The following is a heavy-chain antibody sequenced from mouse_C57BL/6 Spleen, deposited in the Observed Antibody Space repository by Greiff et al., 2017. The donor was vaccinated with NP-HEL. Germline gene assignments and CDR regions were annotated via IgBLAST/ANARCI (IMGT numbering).Heavy chain of an antibody. V-gene: IGHV1-69*01. CDR1: GYTFTSYW. D-gene: IGHD3-2*02. CDR3: ARFGSSGTFDY. Sequence: VQLQQPGAELVMPGASVKLSCKASGYTFTSYWMHWVKQRPGQGLEWIGEIDPSDSYTNYNQKFKGKSTLSVDKSSSTAYMQLSSLTSEDSAVYYCARFGSSGTFDYWGQGTTLTVSS. CDR2: IDPSDSYT. J-gene: IGHJ2*01.